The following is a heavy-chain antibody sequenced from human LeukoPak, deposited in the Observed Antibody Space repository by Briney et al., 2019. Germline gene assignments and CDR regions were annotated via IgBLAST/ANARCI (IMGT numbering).Heavy chain of an antibody. J-gene: IGHJ4*02. CDR2: IKGDGSST. CDR1: GFTFSNYW. V-gene: IGHV3-74*01. D-gene: IGHD2-21*01. CDR3: ARGAYCGGDCPLPNSLY. Sequence: GGSLRLSCVASGFTFSNYWMHWFRQAPGKGLVWVSRIKGDGSSTTYADSVKGRFTISRDNAKNALYLQMNSLRPEDTAVYYCARGAYCGGDCPLPNSLYWGQGILSPSPQ.